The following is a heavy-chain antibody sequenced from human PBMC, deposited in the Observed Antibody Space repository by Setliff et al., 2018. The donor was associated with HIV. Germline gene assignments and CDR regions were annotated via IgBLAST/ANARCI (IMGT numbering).Heavy chain of an antibody. CDR2: IFHSGNT. D-gene: IGHD3-16*01. J-gene: IGHJ3*02. Sequence: SETLSLTCTVSGDSISSYYWTWIRQSPAKGLEWIGNIFHSGNTDQNPSLKSRVTMSVETSENQFSLRLNSVTAADTAVYYCARRTIWGDAFDIWGRGTMVTVSS. CDR3: ARRTIWGDAFDI. V-gene: IGHV4-59*08. CDR1: GDSISSYY.